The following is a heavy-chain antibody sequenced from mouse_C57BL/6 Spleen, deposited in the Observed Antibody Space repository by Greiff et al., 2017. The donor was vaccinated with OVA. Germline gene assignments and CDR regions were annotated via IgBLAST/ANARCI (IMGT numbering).Heavy chain of an antibody. CDR2: ISSGGDYI. D-gene: IGHD1-1*01. Sequence: EVMLVESGEGLVKPGGSLKLSCAASGFTFSSYAMSWVRQTPEKRLEWVAYISSGGDYIYYADTVKGRFTISRDNARNTLYLQMSSLKSEDTAMYYCTRDYYGSSGAMDYWGQGTSVTVSS. V-gene: IGHV5-9-1*02. CDR1: GFTFSSYA. J-gene: IGHJ4*01. CDR3: TRDYYGSSGAMDY.